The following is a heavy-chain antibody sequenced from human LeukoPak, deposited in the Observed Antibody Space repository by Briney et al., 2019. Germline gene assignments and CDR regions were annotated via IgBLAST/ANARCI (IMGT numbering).Heavy chain of an antibody. D-gene: IGHD3-22*01. V-gene: IGHV1-2*02. Sequence: ASVKVSCKASGYTFTGYYMHWVRQAPGQGLEWMRWINPNSGGTNYAQKFQGRVTMTRDTSISTAYMELSRLRSDDTAVYYCARDSNYYDSSGYQIIDYWGQGTLVTVSS. J-gene: IGHJ4*02. CDR1: GYTFTGYY. CDR2: INPNSGGT. CDR3: ARDSNYYDSSGYQIIDY.